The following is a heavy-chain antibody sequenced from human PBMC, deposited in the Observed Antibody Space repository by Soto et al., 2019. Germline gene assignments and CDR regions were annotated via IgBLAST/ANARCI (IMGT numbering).Heavy chain of an antibody. V-gene: IGHV1-2*02. CDR3: ARGDRISIFCVITWLDP. J-gene: IGHJ5*02. CDR1: GYTFTGYY. D-gene: IGHD3-3*01. CDR2: IIPDSGAT. Sequence: GASVKVSCKASGYTFTGYYIHWVRQAPGQGLEWMGWIIPDSGATNYTQKFQGRVTMTSETSTNTAFLELSRLRSDDTAVYFCARGDRISIFCVITWLDPWCQGTLVTVS.